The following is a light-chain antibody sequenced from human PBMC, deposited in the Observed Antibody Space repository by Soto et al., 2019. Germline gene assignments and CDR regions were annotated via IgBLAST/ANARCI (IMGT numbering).Light chain of an antibody. Sequence: QPVLTQPASVSGSPGQSITISCTGTSSDVGGYNYVSWYQQHPGKAPKLLIYEVSNRPSGVSDRFSVSKSGNTASLTISGLQVEDEADYYCSSFTSTNTWVFGGGTQLTVL. CDR2: EVS. CDR1: SSDVGGYNY. J-gene: IGLJ3*02. CDR3: SSFTSTNTWV. V-gene: IGLV2-14*01.